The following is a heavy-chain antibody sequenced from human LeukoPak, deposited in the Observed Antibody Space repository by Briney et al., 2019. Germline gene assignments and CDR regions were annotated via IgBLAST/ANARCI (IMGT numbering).Heavy chain of an antibody. J-gene: IGHJ4*02. Sequence: SETLSLTCAITGDFISDRNWWSWLRQPPGKGLEWIGEIYHSGSTNYNPSLKSRVTISVDKSKNQFSLKLSSVTAADTAVYYCARVSSEDMVRGVTYFDYWGQGTLVTVSS. CDR3: ARVSSEDMVRGVTYFDY. CDR2: IYHSGST. D-gene: IGHD3-10*01. V-gene: IGHV4-4*02. CDR1: GDFISDRNW.